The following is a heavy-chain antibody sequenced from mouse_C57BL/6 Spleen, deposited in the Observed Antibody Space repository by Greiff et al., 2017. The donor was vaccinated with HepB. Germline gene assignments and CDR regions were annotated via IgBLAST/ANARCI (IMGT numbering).Heavy chain of an antibody. CDR3: ARGGRLLLYFDV. CDR1: GYAFTNYL. D-gene: IGHD6-1*01. Sequence: QVQLQQSGAELVRPGTSVKVSCKASGYAFTNYLLEWVKQRPGQGLEWIGVINPGSGGTNYNEKFKGKATLTADKSSSTAYMQLSSLTSYDSAVYFCARGGRLLLYFDVWGTGTPVTVSS. V-gene: IGHV1-54*01. CDR2: INPGSGGT. J-gene: IGHJ1*03.